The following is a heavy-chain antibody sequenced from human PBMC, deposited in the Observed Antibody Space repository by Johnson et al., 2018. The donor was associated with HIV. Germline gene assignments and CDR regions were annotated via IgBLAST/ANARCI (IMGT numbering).Heavy chain of an antibody. Sequence: VQLVESGGGVVRPGESLRLSCAASGFTFDDYGMSWVRQAPGNGLEWVSLIRWDGAITHYADSVKGRFTISRDNSRNSLYLQMKSLRAEDTALYYCARAESYEGRVGDFAFDLWGRGTMVTVAS. CDR2: IRWDGAIT. J-gene: IGHJ3*01. D-gene: IGHD3-10*01. V-gene: IGHV3-43D*03. CDR3: ARAESYEGRVGDFAFDL. CDR1: GFTFDDYG.